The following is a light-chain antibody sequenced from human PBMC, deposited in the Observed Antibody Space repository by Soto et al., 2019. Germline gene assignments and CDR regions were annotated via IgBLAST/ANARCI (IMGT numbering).Light chain of an antibody. CDR1: QSVTSD. CDR3: QQYNRWPPIT. J-gene: IGKJ5*01. Sequence: IVMTQSPGTLSVSPGERATLSCRASQSVTSDLAWYQQRPGQAPRLLIYDASTRATGVPARFSGSGSGTEFTLTISSLQSEDSAVYYCQQYNRWPPITFGQGTRLEIK. V-gene: IGKV3-15*01. CDR2: DAS.